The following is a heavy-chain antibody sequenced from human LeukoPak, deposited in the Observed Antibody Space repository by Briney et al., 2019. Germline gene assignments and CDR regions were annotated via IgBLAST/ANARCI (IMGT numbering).Heavy chain of an antibody. D-gene: IGHD3-10*01. Sequence: ASVKVSCRASGYTFTSYGISWVRQAPGQGLEWMGWISAYNGNTNYAQKLQGRVTMTTDTSTSTAYMELRSLRSDDTAVYYCARDRGVRKDYYYYYGMDVWGQGTTVTVSS. V-gene: IGHV1-18*01. CDR2: ISAYNGNT. J-gene: IGHJ6*02. CDR1: GYTFTSYG. CDR3: ARDRGVRKDYYYYYGMDV.